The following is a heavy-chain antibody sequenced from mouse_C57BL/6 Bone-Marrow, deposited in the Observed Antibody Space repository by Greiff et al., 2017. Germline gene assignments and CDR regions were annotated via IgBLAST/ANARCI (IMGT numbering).Heavy chain of an antibody. Sequence: EVQLQQSGPELVKPGASVKISCKASGYTFTDYYMNWVKQSHGKSLEWIGDINPNNGGTSYNQKFKGKATLTVDKSSSTAYMELRSLTSEDSAVYYCAREGIYYYGSGTYWGKGTLVTVSA. CDR1: GYTFTDYY. CDR3: AREGIYYYGSGTY. D-gene: IGHD1-1*01. CDR2: INPNNGGT. J-gene: IGHJ3*01. V-gene: IGHV1-26*01.